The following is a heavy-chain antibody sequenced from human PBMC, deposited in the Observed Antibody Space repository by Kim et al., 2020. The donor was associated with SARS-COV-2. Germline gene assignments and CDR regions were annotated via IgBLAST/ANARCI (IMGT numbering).Heavy chain of an antibody. CDR1: GFTFSSYS. D-gene: IGHD2-2*01. CDR3: TKDRDIVVVPADKGAFDI. J-gene: IGHJ3*02. CDR2: ISSSSSTI. V-gene: IGHV3-48*02. Sequence: GGSLRLSCAASGFTFSSYSMNWVRQAPRKGLEWVSYISSSSSTIYYADSVKGRFTISRDNSKNTLYLQMNSLRDEDTAVYYCTKDRDIVVVPADKGAFDIWGQGTMVTVSS.